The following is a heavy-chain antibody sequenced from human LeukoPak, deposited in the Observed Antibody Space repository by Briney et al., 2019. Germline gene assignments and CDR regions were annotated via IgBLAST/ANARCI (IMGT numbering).Heavy chain of an antibody. D-gene: IGHD3/OR15-3a*01. CDR1: GFTFSSYD. J-gene: IGHJ4*02. CDR3: ARDSGASDLWTGYAH. CDR2: IGTAGDT. V-gene: IGHV3-13*01. Sequence: GGSLRLSCAASGFTFSSYDMHWVRQATGKGLEWVSAIGTAGDTYYPGSVKGRFTISRENAKNSLYLQMHSLRAGGTAVYYCARDSGASDLWTGYAHWGQGTLVTVSS.